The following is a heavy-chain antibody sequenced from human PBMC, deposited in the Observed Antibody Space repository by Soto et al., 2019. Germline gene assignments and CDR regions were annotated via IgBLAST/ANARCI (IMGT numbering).Heavy chain of an antibody. CDR3: VRGGKTAGAFDI. J-gene: IGHJ3*02. V-gene: IGHV3-33*01. CDR1: GFTFSNYG. CDR2: IWNDGDKK. D-gene: IGHD3-16*01. Sequence: QVQLVESGGGVVKPGRSLRLSCAASGFTFSNYGMHWVRQAPGKGLEWVAVIWNDGDKKYYEDSVKGRFTISRDNSDNTLFLQMNSLTAEDSAVYYCVRGGKTAGAFDIWGQGTMVTVSS.